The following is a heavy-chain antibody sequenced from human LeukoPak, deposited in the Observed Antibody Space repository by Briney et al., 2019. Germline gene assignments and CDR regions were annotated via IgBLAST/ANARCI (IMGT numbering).Heavy chain of an antibody. J-gene: IGHJ3*02. D-gene: IGHD3-22*01. CDR1: GFTFSSYW. CDR3: ARGPNYDSSGYYYPDAFDI. CDR2: IKQDGSEK. Sequence: GGSLRLSCAASGFTFSSYWMSWVRQAPGKGLEWVANIKQDGSEKYYVDSVKGRFTISRDNAKNSLYLQMNSLRAEDTAVYYCARGPNYDSSGYYYPDAFDIWGQGTMVTVSS. V-gene: IGHV3-7*03.